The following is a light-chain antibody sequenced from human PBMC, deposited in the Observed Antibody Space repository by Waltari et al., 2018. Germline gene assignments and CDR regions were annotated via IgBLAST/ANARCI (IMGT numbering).Light chain of an antibody. J-gene: IGKJ4*01. CDR3: QQRNSYPLT. Sequence: DIQLTQSPSSLSASVGDRVTISCRASQGISSFLAWYQQKPGKAPKLLIYKASTLQSGVPSRFSGSGSGKEVTLTINSLQPEDSAVYFCQQRNSYPLTFGGGTKVEIK. V-gene: IGKV1-9*01. CDR2: KAS. CDR1: QGISSF.